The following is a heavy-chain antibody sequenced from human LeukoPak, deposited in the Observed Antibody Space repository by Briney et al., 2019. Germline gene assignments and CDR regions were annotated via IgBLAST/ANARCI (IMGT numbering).Heavy chain of an antibody. CDR1: GENFSIYF. J-gene: IGHJ5*02. D-gene: IGHD2-2*01. V-gene: IGHV4-59*10. Sequence: SETLSLTCAVYGENFSIYFYSWIRQPAGKGLEWIGRIYTSGSTNYNPSLKSRVDTSKNQFSLKLSSVTAADTAVYYCALSSSTRGNWFDPWGQGTLVTVSS. CDR3: ALSSSTRGNWFDP. CDR2: IYTSGST.